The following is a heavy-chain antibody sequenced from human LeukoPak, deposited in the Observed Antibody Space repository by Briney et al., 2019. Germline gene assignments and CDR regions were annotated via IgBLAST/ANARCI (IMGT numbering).Heavy chain of an antibody. J-gene: IGHJ5*02. CDR3: ASLLNGGVSHWFDP. V-gene: IGHV4-39*01. D-gene: IGHD7-27*01. CDR1: GGSITSSTSY. CDR2: IFYSGST. Sequence: SETLSLTCTVSGGSITSSTSYWGWIRQPPGKGLEWIGTIFYSGSTYYNPSLKSRATMSVDTSKNQFSLKLSSVTAADTAVYYCASLLNGGVSHWFDPWGQGTLVTVSS.